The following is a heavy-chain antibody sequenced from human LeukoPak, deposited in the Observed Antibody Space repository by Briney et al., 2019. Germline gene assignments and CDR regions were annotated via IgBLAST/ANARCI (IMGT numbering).Heavy chain of an antibody. CDR1: GYTFNTDG. Sequence: ASVKVSCKASGYTFNTDGVSWVRQAPGQGLDWMGWISAYNGNTKYAQKFQDRVTMTTSTSTAYLELRSLRSDDTAVYYCGRAPQYLSGWPWVHDSWGQGTLVTVSS. V-gene: IGHV1-18*01. J-gene: IGHJ4*02. CDR3: GRAPQYLSGWPWVHDS. CDR2: ISAYNGNT. D-gene: IGHD6-19*01.